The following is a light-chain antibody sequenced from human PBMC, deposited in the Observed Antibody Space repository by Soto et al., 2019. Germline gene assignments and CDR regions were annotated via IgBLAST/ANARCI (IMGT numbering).Light chain of an antibody. V-gene: IGLV3-21*04. CDR1: NIGSKS. Sequence: SYELTQPPSVSVAPGKTARLTCGGNNIGSKSVHWYQQKPGQAPVLVIYYDSDRPSGIPERFSGSNSGNTATLTISRVEAGDEADYYCQVWDSSSDRPYVFGTGTKLTVL. CDR3: QVWDSSSDRPYV. J-gene: IGLJ1*01. CDR2: YDS.